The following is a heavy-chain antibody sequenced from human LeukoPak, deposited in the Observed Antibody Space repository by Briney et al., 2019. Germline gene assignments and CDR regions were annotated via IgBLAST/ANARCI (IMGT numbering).Heavy chain of an antibody. Sequence: PGGSLRLSCAASGFTVSSNYMSWVRQAPGKGLEWVSAISGSGGSTYYAHSVKGRFTISRDNSKNTLYLQMNSLRAEDTAVYYCANEGNSGWYEYYFDYWGQGTLVTVSS. V-gene: IGHV3-23*01. CDR1: GFTVSSNY. J-gene: IGHJ4*02. CDR3: ANEGNSGWYEYYFDY. CDR2: ISGSGGST. D-gene: IGHD6-19*01.